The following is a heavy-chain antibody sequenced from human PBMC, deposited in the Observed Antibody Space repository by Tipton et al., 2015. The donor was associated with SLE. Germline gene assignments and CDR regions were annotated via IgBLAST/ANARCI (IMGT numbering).Heavy chain of an antibody. D-gene: IGHD6-13*01. CDR2: IYTNENT. CDR3: ARRRGSSWYEDYFDY. J-gene: IGHJ4*02. V-gene: IGHV4-4*07. CDR1: GGSISSYY. Sequence: TLSLTCTVSGGSISSYYWSWIRQPAGGGLEWIGRIYTNENTNYNPSLKSRVTMSVDTSKNHFSRKLISVTAADTAVYYCARRRGSSWYEDYFDYWGQGTLVTVSS.